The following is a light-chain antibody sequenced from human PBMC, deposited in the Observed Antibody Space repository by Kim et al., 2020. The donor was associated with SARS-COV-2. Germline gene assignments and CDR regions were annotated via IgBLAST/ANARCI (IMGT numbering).Light chain of an antibody. Sequence: QRVTLAYTGGRSSNGAGWDVHWCQQLPGTAPKLLIYGNSNRPSGVPDRFSGSRSGPSASLAITGLQAEDEADYYCQSYDSSLSGSVFGGGTQLTVL. CDR2: GNS. V-gene: IGLV1-40*01. CDR1: RSSNGAGWD. J-gene: IGLJ3*02. CDR3: QSYDSSLSGSV.